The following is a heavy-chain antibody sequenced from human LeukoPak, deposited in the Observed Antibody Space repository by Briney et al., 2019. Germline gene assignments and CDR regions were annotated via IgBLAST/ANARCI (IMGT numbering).Heavy chain of an antibody. Sequence: PSETLSLTCTLSGGSISTYYWSWIRQPPGKGLEWIGYIYHSGSTNYNPSLKSRVTISVDTSKNQFSLKLSSVTAADTAVYYCARGGGYASPIGYWGQGALVTVSS. V-gene: IGHV4-59*01. CDR1: GGSISTYY. J-gene: IGHJ4*02. CDR2: IYHSGST. D-gene: IGHD5-12*01. CDR3: ARGGGYASPIGY.